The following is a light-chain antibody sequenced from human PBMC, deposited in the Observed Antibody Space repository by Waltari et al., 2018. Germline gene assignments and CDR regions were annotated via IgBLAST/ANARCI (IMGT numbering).Light chain of an antibody. CDR1: SSDVGGYDF. J-gene: IGLJ2*01. CDR3: SSYRSSSTLGV. V-gene: IGLV2-14*01. Sequence: QSALTQPASVSGSPGQSITLSCTGTSSDVGGYDFVSWYQHHPGNAPKLMIYEVSHRPSGVSNRFSGSKSGNTASRTISGLQAEDEANYYCSSYRSSSTLGVFGGGTKLTVL. CDR2: EVS.